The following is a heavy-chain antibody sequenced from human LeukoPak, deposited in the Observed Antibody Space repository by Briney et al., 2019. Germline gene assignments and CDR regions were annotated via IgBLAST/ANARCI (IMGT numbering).Heavy chain of an antibody. CDR2: ISASGATI. D-gene: IGHD6-13*01. V-gene: IGHV3-48*03. Sequence: GGSLRLSCAASGFTFSNFDMNWVRQAPGKGLEWVAYISASGATIYYADSVKGRFTFSRDNAKNSLYLQMNSLRAEDTAVYYCARDTHGYSSSWYRYWGQGTLVTVSS. CDR1: GFTFSNFD. CDR3: ARDTHGYSSSWYRY. J-gene: IGHJ4*02.